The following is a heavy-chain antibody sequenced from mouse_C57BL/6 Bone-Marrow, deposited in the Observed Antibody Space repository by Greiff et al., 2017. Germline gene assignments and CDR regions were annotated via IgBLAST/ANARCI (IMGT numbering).Heavy chain of an antibody. CDR3: TTAQATNYYAMDY. J-gene: IGHJ4*01. CDR2: IDPENGDT. V-gene: IGHV14-4*01. Sequence: VQLQQSGAELVRPGASVKLSCTASGFNIKDDYMHWVKQRPEQGLEWIGWIDPENGDTEYASKFQGKATITADTSSKTAYLQHSSLTSEDTAVYYCTTAQATNYYAMDYCGQGTSVTVSA. CDR1: GFNIKDDY. D-gene: IGHD3-2*02.